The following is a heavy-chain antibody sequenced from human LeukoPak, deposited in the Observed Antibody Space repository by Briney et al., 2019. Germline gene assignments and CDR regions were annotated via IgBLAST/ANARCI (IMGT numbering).Heavy chain of an antibody. Sequence: SETLSLTCTVSGGSISSYYWSWIRQPPGKGLEWIGYIYYSGSTNYNPSLKSRVTISVDTSKNQFSLKLSSVTAADTAVYYCARDGPFSRYCSGGSCSGYDYWGQGTLVTVSS. D-gene: IGHD2-15*01. V-gene: IGHV4-59*01. CDR2: IYYSGST. J-gene: IGHJ4*02. CDR1: GGSISSYY. CDR3: ARDGPFSRYCSGGSCSGYDY.